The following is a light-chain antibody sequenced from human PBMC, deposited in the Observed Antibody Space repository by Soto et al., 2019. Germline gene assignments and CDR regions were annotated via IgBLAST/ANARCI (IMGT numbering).Light chain of an antibody. Sequence: EIVMTQSPVTLSVSPGERVTLSCRASQSVSSNLAWYQQKAGQAPSLLIYGAFTRATGIPARFSGTGSGTEFTLTISSLQSEDFALYYCQQYNDWPLTFGQGTKVDIK. V-gene: IGKV3-15*01. CDR3: QQYNDWPLT. CDR2: GAF. J-gene: IGKJ1*01. CDR1: QSVSSN.